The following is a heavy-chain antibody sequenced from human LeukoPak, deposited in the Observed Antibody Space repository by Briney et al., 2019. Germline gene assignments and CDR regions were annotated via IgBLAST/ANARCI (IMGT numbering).Heavy chain of an antibody. J-gene: IGHJ5*02. D-gene: IGHD4-4*01. CDR3: ARHPFQYPFDH. V-gene: IGHV4-59*08. CDR1: GASVSSDY. Sequence: SETLSRTCTVSGASVSSDYWSWIRQSPGKGLEWIGYIYHSGHTMSNPSLKSRVSLSLDTSNNQFSLKLSSVTAADTAVYYCARHPFQYPFDHWGQGTVVSVSS. CDR2: IYHSGHT.